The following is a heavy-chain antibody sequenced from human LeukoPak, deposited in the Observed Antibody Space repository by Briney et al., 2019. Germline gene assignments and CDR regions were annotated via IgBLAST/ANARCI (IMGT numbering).Heavy chain of an antibody. V-gene: IGHV4-61*01. D-gene: IGHD2-8*01. CDR1: GGSVSSGSYY. J-gene: IGHJ4*02. Sequence: SETLSLTCTVSGGSVSSGSYYWSWIRQPPGEGLEWIGYICYSGSTNYNPSLKSRVTISVDTSKNQFSLKLSSVTAADTAVYYCARDNGDDGFDYWGQGTLVTVSS. CDR2: ICYSGST. CDR3: ARDNGDDGFDY.